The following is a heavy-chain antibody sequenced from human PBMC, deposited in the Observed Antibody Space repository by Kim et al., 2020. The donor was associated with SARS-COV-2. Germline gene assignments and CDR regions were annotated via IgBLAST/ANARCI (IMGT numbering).Heavy chain of an antibody. V-gene: IGHV3-15*01. CDR2: YKSKNDGGTT. D-gene: IGHD4-17*01. CDR1: GFTFSDAW. Sequence: GGSLRLSCAASGFTFSDAWLSWVRQAPGKGLEWVGRYKSKNDGGTTDYAAPVISTFTSSRQDSETTLYLQMNSLKTADTAVYYCTITSVTLKYLDFWGQGTLVTVSS. J-gene: IGHJ4*02. CDR3: TITSVTLKYLDF.